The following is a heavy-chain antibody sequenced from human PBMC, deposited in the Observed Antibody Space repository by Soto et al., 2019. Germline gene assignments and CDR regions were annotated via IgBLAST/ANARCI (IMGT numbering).Heavy chain of an antibody. V-gene: IGHV4-31*03. D-gene: IGHD3-10*01. CDR3: ARDRLSLIRGVPHYDGIDV. Sequence: SETLSLTCTVSGGSIRSANSYWSWIRQHPGKGLEWIGYIYHSGSTYYNPSLKSRVTISIDTSQNQFSLTLTSVTAADTAIFYCARDRLSLIRGVPHYDGIDVWGQGTTVTV. CDR1: GGSIRSANSY. CDR2: IYHSGST. J-gene: IGHJ6*02.